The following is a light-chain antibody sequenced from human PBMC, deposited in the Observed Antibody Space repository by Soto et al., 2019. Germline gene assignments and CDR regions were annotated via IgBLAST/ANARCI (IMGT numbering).Light chain of an antibody. CDR1: QSVSTF. CDR3: HQRSNWPPLT. CDR2: DAS. Sequence: EIVLAQSPATLSLSPGERATLSCRASQSVSTFLAWYQQRPGQPPRLVIYDASRRATGIPSRFSGSGSGTDFTLTISSLEPEDFAIYYCHQRSNWPPLTFGGGTKVEIK. V-gene: IGKV3-11*01. J-gene: IGKJ4*01.